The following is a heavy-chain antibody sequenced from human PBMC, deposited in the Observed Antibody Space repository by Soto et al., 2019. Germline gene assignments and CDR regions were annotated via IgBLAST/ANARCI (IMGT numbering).Heavy chain of an antibody. V-gene: IGHV3-30-3*01. D-gene: IGHD3-22*01. CDR3: ARVTTYYYDSSGPIDY. J-gene: IGHJ4*02. CDR2: ISYDGSNK. CDR1: GFTFSSYA. Sequence: QVQLVESGGGVVQPGRSLRLSCAASGFTFSSYAMHWVRQAPGKGLEWVAVISYDGSNKYYADSVKGRFTISRDNSKNTLYLQMNTLRAEDTAVYYCARVTTYYYDSSGPIDYWVQGTLVTVSS.